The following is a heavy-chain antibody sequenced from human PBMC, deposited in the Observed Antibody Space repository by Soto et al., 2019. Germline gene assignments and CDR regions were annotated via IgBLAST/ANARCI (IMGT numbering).Heavy chain of an antibody. J-gene: IGHJ6*02. V-gene: IGHV1-69*13. Sequence: GASVKVSCKASGGTFSSYAISWVRQAPGQGLEWMGGIIPIFGTANYAQKFQGRVTITADESTSTAYMELSSLRSEDTAVYYCARDCGGSRIQLWCADYGMDVWGQGTTVTVSS. CDR1: GGTFSSYA. CDR3: ARDCGGSRIQLWCADYGMDV. D-gene: IGHD5-18*01. CDR2: IIPIFGTA.